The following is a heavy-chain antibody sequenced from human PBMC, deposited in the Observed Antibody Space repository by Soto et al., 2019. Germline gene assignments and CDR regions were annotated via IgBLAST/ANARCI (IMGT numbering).Heavy chain of an antibody. J-gene: IGHJ4*02. D-gene: IGHD6-19*01. CDR1: GFTFSDYT. Sequence: PGGSLRLSCTASGFTFSDYTMSWIRQAPGKGLVWVSRINSDGSSISYADSVKGRFTISRDNAKNTLYLQMNSLRVEDTAVYYCARETGYSSGWRQDYWGQGTLVTVSS. V-gene: IGHV3-74*01. CDR2: INSDGSSI. CDR3: ARETGYSSGWRQDY.